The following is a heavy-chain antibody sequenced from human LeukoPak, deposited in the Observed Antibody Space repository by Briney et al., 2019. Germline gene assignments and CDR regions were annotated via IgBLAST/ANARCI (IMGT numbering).Heavy chain of an antibody. CDR3: ARDRQYSSGWYPYFDY. CDR2: IYSGGST. CDR1: GFTVSSNY. Sequence: GGSLRLSCAASGFTVSSNYMSWVRQAPGKGLEWVSVIYSGGSTYYADSVKGRFTISRDNSKNTLYLQMNSLRAEDTAVYYCARDRQYSSGWYPYFDYWGQGTLVTVSS. J-gene: IGHJ4*02. D-gene: IGHD6-19*01. V-gene: IGHV3-53*01.